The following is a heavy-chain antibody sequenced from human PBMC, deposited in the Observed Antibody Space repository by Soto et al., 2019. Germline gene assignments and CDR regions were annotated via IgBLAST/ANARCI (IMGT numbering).Heavy chain of an antibody. Sequence: PGGSLRLSCAASGFPFSNYAMTWVRQAPGKGLEWVSALSGSGVSTYYADSVMGRFTISRDNSKNTVYLQMNSLRAEDTAVYYCAKIESRFFYDSTGYYPFDYWGQGTPVTLSS. CDR3: AKIESRFFYDSTGYYPFDY. D-gene: IGHD3-22*01. V-gene: IGHV3-23*01. CDR2: LSGSGVST. J-gene: IGHJ4*02. CDR1: GFPFSNYA.